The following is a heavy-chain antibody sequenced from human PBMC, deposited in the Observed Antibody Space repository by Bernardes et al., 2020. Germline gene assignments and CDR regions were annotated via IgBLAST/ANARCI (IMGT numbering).Heavy chain of an antibody. J-gene: IGHJ6*03. CDR3: ATVRVTMIRDIPNYYYYMAV. Sequence: SVKVSCKASGDTFITYAVSWVRQAPGQGLEWMGGIIPVFRTTNYAQKFQARITITADASASTAYMELSSLRSADTAVYYCATVRVTMIRDIPNYYYYMAVWGKGTTVTVSS. D-gene: IGHD3-10*01. V-gene: IGHV1-69*13. CDR1: GDTFITYA. CDR2: IIPVFRTT.